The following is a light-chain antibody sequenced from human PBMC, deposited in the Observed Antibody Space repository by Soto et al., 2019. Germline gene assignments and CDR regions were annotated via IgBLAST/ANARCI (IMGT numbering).Light chain of an antibody. CDR1: QSVSSY. CDR2: SAS. V-gene: IGKV3-15*01. CDR3: QQYKNWPPIT. J-gene: IGKJ5*01. Sequence: PGERATLSCRASQSVSSYLAWYQQKPGQAPRLLIYSASTRATGTPARFSGSGSGTEFTLTISSLQSEDFAVYYCQQYKNWPPITFGQGTRLEIK.